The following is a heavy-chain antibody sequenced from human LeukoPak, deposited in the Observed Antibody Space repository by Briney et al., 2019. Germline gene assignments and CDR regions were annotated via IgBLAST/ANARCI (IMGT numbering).Heavy chain of an antibody. CDR3: ARVSASGEGLDPSPFDY. Sequence: PSETLSLTCTVSGGSISSSSYYWGWIRQPPGKGLEWIGSIYYSGSTYYNPSLKSRVTISVDTSKNQFSLKLSSVTAADTAVYYCARVSASGEGLDPSPFDYWGQGTLVTVSS. CDR1: GGSISSSSYY. V-gene: IGHV4-39*07. J-gene: IGHJ4*02. CDR2: IYYSGST. D-gene: IGHD3-10*01.